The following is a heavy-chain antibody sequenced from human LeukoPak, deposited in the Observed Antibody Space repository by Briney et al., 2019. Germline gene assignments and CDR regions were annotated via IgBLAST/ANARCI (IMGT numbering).Heavy chain of an antibody. CDR3: AKGPVPGGYDSSGYRD. J-gene: IGHJ4*02. CDR1: GFTFSSYA. D-gene: IGHD3-22*01. Sequence: GGSLRLSCAASGFTFSSYAMSWVRQAPGKGLEWVSAISGSGGSTYCADSVKGRFTISRDNSKNTLYLQMNSLRAEDTAVYYCAKGPVPGGYDSSGYRDWGQGTLVTVSS. V-gene: IGHV3-23*01. CDR2: ISGSGGST.